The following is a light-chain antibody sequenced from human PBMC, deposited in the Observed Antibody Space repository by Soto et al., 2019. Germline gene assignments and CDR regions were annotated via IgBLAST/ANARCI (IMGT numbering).Light chain of an antibody. CDR2: AAS. CDR1: LSVGSN. V-gene: IGKV3-15*01. J-gene: IGKJ5*01. Sequence: LNQSPAALSMTTRERATLSCRVILSVGSNLAWFHQKPGKAPRLLIYAASTRATGVPARFSGSGSGTDFTLTISSLQSEDFAVYYCQQYTDWSPITFGQ. CDR3: QQYTDWSPIT.